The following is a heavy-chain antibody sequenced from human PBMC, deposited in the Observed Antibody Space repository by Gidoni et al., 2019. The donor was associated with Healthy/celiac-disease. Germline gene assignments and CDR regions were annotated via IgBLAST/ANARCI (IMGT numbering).Heavy chain of an antibody. D-gene: IGHD6-13*01. J-gene: IGHJ5*02. CDR1: GFTFDDYA. CDR3: AKDIAPGIAAAGTNNWFDP. CDR2: ISWNSGSI. V-gene: IGHV3-9*01. Sequence: EVQLVESGGGLVQPGRSLRLSCAASGFTFDDYAMHWVRQAPGKGLEWVSGISWNSGSIGYADSVKGRFTISRDNAKNSLYLQMNSLRAEDTALYYCAKDIAPGIAAAGTNNWFDPWGQGTLVTVSS.